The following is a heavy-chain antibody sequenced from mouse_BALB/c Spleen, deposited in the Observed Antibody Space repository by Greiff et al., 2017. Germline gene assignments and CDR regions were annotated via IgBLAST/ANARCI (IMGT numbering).Heavy chain of an antibody. CDR2: IDPANGNT. V-gene: IGHV14-3*02. Sequence: VHVKQSGAELVKPGASVKLSCTASGFNIKDTYMHWVKQRPEQGLEWIGRIDPANGNTKYDPKFQGKATITADTSSNTAYLQLSSLTSEDTAVYYCARSDNYAMDYWGQGTSVTVSS. CDR1: GFNIKDTY. CDR3: ARSDNYAMDY. J-gene: IGHJ4*01.